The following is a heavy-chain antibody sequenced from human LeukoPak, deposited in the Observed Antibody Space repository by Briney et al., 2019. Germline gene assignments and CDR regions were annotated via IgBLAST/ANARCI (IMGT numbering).Heavy chain of an antibody. D-gene: IGHD3-10*01. Sequence: GGSLRLFCSASGFAFSTYWIRWVRQAPGKGLEWVANIKGDGSDKYYLDSLKGRFTVSRDNAKNSLYLQVNSLRADDTAVYYCARPFGSGTYYQFDLWGQGTLVTVSS. CDR1: GFAFSTYW. CDR3: ARPFGSGTYYQFDL. J-gene: IGHJ4*02. V-gene: IGHV3-7*04. CDR2: IKGDGSDK.